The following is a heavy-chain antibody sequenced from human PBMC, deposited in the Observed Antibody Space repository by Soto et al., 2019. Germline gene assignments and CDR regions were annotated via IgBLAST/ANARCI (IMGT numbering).Heavy chain of an antibody. V-gene: IGHV3-30-3*01. Sequence: GGSLRLSCAASGFTFSSYAMHWVRQAPGKGLEWVAVISYDGSNKYYADSVKGRFTISRDNSKNTLYLQMNSLRAEDTAVYYCARDPDTAMPTGVYWGQGTLVTVSS. J-gene: IGHJ4*02. CDR2: ISYDGSNK. CDR1: GFTFSSYA. CDR3: ARDPDTAMPTGVY. D-gene: IGHD5-18*01.